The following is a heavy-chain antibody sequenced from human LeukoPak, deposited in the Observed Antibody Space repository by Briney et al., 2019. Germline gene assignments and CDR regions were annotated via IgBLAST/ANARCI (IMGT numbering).Heavy chain of an antibody. Sequence: SETLSLTCSVSGGSMSSYYWNWIRLPPGKGLEWIGYIYYGGSTNYNPSLKSRVTISVDTSKNQFSLKLSSVTAAASAFYYCARSGGMFYFDFWGQGNLVTVSS. D-gene: IGHD4-23*01. CDR2: IYYGGST. CDR1: GGSMSSYY. V-gene: IGHV4-59*01. J-gene: IGHJ4*02. CDR3: ARSGGMFYFDF.